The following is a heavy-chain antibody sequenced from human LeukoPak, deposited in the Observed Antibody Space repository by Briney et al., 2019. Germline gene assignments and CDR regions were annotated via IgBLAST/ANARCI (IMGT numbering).Heavy chain of an antibody. J-gene: IGHJ4*02. CDR1: GGSISSYY. D-gene: IGHD3-3*01. V-gene: IGHV4-4*07. CDR2: ISSSGST. CDR3: GRTITILGPFNY. Sequence: SETLSLTCTVSGGSISSYYWTWIRQPAGKGLEWIGRISSSGSTNYNPSLKSRVTMSVDTSKNQFSLKLSSVTAADTAVYYCGRTITILGPFNYGAQEPLVTVS.